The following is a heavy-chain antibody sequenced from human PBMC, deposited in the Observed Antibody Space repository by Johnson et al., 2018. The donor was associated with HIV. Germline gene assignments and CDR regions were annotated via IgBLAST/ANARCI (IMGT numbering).Heavy chain of an antibody. V-gene: IGHV3-20*04. CDR1: GFTFDDYG. CDR3: AKDRYYDSSGPDAFDI. D-gene: IGHD3-22*01. CDR2: INWNGGST. J-gene: IGHJ3*02. Sequence: MQLVESGGGVVRPGGFLRLSCAASGFTFDDYGMSWVRQAPGKGLEWVSGINWNGGSTGYADSVKGRFTISRDNSKNTLYLQINSLRAEDTAVYYCAKDRYYDSSGPDAFDIWGQGTMVTVSS.